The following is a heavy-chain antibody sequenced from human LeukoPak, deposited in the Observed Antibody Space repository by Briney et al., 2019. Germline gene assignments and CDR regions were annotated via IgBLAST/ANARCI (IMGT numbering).Heavy chain of an antibody. V-gene: IGHV1-2*06. CDR3: AKSQKGYFDY. Sequence: ASVKVSCKASGYTFTNYYIHWVRQAPGQGLEWMGRINPNSSDTNYAQKFQGRVTMTRDTSITTAYMELSGLRSDDTAVYYCAKSQKGYFDYWGQGTLVTVSS. J-gene: IGHJ4*02. CDR2: INPNSSDT. CDR1: GYTFTNYY.